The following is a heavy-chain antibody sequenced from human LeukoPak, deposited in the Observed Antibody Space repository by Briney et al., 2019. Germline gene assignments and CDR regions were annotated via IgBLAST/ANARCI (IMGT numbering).Heavy chain of an antibody. J-gene: IGHJ4*02. D-gene: IGHD5-24*01. V-gene: IGHV1-69*02. CDR2: IIPILGIA. CDR1: GGTFSSYT. CDR3: ARVSSEMATIVGDY. Sequence: ASVKVSYKASGGTFSSYTISWVRQAPGQGLEWMGRIIPILGIANYAQKFQGRVAITADKSTSTAYMELSSLRSEDTAVYYCARVSSEMATIVGDYWGQGTLVTVSS.